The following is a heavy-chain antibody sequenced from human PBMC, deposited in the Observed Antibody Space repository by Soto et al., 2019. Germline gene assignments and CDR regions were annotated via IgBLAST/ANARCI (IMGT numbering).Heavy chain of an antibody. CDR2: VHYSGST. V-gene: IGHV4-39*01. Sequence: QLQLQESGPGLVKPSETLSLSCTVSGGSISRSSYYWGWIRQPPGKGLEWIASVHYSGSTYYNPYHIRLVTKPEDSAKNVSSQMLNSETAADNDMFCCARHERAPFAPGDFDPWGQGILVTVSS. CDR3: ARHERAPFAPGDFDP. CDR1: GGSISRSSYY. J-gene: IGHJ5*02. D-gene: IGHD3-16*01.